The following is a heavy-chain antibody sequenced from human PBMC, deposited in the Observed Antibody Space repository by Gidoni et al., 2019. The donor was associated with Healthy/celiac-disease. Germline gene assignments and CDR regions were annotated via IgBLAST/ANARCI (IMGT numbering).Heavy chain of an antibody. V-gene: IGHV4-59*01. J-gene: IGHJ4*02. CDR2: IDYSGST. D-gene: IGHD6-13*01. CDR3: ARNLPARQQLAIDY. Sequence: QVQLQESGPGLVKPSETLSLTCTASGGSISSYYWSWLRQPPGKGLEWIGYIDYSGSTNYNPSLKSRVTISVDTSKNQFSLKLSSVTAADTAVYYCARNLPARQQLAIDYWGQGTLVTVSS. CDR1: GGSISSYY.